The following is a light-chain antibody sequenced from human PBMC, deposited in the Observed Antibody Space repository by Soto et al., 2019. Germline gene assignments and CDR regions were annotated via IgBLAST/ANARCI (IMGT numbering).Light chain of an antibody. Sequence: DIVMTQSPDSLSVSLGERATINCKSSQTVFHSSYNKDFLAWYQQKPGQPPKLLCYWASTRESGVPARFSGGGSGTDFSLTISSLQPEDVAVYYCQQYYSSLTFGQGTKLEIK. V-gene: IGKV4-1*01. CDR3: QQYYSSLT. J-gene: IGKJ2*01. CDR2: WAS. CDR1: QTVFHSSYNKDF.